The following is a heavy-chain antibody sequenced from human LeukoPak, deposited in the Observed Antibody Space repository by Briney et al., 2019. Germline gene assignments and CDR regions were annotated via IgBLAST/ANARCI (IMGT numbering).Heavy chain of an antibody. CDR1: GGSISSYY. Sequence: SETLSLTCTVSGGSISSYYWSWIRQPPGKGLEWIGYIYYSGSTNYSPSLKSRVTISVDTSKNQFSLKLSSVTAADTAVYYCARDASSTYYYDSSGPVLMDVWGQGTTVTVSS. CDR3: ARDASSTYYYDSSGPVLMDV. CDR2: IYYSGST. V-gene: IGHV4-59*01. D-gene: IGHD3-22*01. J-gene: IGHJ6*02.